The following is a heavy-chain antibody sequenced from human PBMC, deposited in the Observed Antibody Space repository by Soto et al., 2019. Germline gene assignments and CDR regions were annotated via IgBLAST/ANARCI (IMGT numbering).Heavy chain of an antibody. J-gene: IGHJ6*02. CDR3: ARRRAANPNAGGMDV. V-gene: IGHV4-34*01. Sequence: SETLSLTCAVYGGSFSGYYWSWIRQPPGKGLEWIGEINHSGSTNYNPSLKSRVTISVDTSKNQFSLKLSSVTAADTAVYYCARRRAANPNAGGMDVWGQGTTVTVSS. D-gene: IGHD6-6*01. CDR1: GGSFSGYY. CDR2: INHSGST.